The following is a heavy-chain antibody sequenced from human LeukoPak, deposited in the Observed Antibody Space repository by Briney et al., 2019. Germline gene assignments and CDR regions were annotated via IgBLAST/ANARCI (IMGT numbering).Heavy chain of an antibody. CDR1: GFTFSNYG. CDR3: TKEMADRREAFDY. D-gene: IGHD6-6*01. Sequence: AGGSLRPSCAASGFTFSNYGIHWVRQAPGKGLEWVAFVRYDGSNKYYADSVKGRFTISRDNSKNTLYLQMNSLRAEDTAVYYCTKEMADRREAFDYWGQGTLATVSS. CDR2: VRYDGSNK. J-gene: IGHJ4*02. V-gene: IGHV3-30*02.